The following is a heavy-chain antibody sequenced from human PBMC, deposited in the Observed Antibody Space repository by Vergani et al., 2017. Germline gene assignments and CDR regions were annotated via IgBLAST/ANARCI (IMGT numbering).Heavy chain of an antibody. D-gene: IGHD3-22*01. Sequence: EVQLLESGGGSAQPGESLRLSCAASGFTFSTYAMTWVRQAPGKGLEWVSTISSDGGSTYYANSVKGRVTISRDNSKNTLSLQMNSLTAEDTAIYYCADLYGDDSFSPVWGQGTLVTVSS. CDR1: GFTFSTYA. CDR3: ADLYGDDSFSPV. CDR2: ISSDGGST. J-gene: IGHJ4*02. V-gene: IGHV3-23*01.